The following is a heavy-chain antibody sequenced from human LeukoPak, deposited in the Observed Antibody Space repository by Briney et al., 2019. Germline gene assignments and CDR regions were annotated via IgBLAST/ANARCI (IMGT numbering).Heavy chain of an antibody. V-gene: IGHV4-59*08. CDR1: GGSISSYY. J-gene: IGHJ4*02. Sequence: SETLSLTCTVSGGSISSYYWSWIRQPPGKGLEWIGYIYYSGSTYYNPSLKSRVTISVDTSKNQFSLKLSSVIATDTAVYYCARTRSYSSSSGFDYWGQGTLVTVSS. CDR2: IYYSGST. CDR3: ARTRSYSSSSGFDY. D-gene: IGHD6-6*01.